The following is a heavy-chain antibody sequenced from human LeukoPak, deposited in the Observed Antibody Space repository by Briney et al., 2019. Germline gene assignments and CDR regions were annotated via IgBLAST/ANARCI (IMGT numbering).Heavy chain of an antibody. J-gene: IGHJ4*02. D-gene: IGHD3-22*01. CDR1: GYTFTSYG. CDR3: ARWYYHDSSAYFPGDY. Sequence: GASVKVSCKASGYTFTSYGISWVRQAPGQGLEWMGWISAYNGKTNYAQKLQGRVTMTTDTSTSTAYMELRSLRSDDTAVYYCARWYYHDSSAYFPGDYWGQGTLVTVSS. CDR2: ISAYNGKT. V-gene: IGHV1-18*01.